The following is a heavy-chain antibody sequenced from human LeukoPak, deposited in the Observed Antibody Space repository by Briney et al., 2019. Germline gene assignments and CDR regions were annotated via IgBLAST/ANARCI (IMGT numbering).Heavy chain of an antibody. V-gene: IGHV1-24*01. CDR3: ATWRLTYCGGDCYSAPFDY. CDR2: FDPEDGET. D-gene: IGHD2-21*02. CDR1: GYTLTELS. J-gene: IGHJ4*02. Sequence: GASVKVSCTVSGYTLTELSMHWVRQAPGKGLEWMGGFDPEDGETIYAQKFQGRVTMAEDTSTDTAYMELSSLRSEDTAVYYCATWRLTYCGGDCYSAPFDYWGQGTLVTVSS.